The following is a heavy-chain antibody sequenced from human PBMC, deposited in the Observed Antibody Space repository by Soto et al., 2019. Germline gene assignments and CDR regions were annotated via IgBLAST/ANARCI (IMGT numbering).Heavy chain of an antibody. CDR1: GYSFTSYC. J-gene: IGHJ5*02. Sequence: GESLKISCKGSGYSFTSYCIGWVRQMPGKGLEWMWIIYPGDSDTRYSPSFQGQVTISADNSISTAYLQWSSLKASDTAMYYCARIPYCSSTSCDNNWFDPWGQGTLVKVSS. CDR2: IYPGDSDT. V-gene: IGHV5-51*01. D-gene: IGHD2-2*01. CDR3: ARIPYCSSTSCDNNWFDP.